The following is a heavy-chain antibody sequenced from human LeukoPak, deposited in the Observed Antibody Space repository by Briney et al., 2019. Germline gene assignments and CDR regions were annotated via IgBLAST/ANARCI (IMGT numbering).Heavy chain of an antibody. CDR2: IWYDGSNK. J-gene: IGHJ4*02. CDR1: EFTFSSYG. CDR3: AKQYYYGSGSYLDY. V-gene: IGHV3-33*06. D-gene: IGHD3-10*01. Sequence: GGSLRLSCAASEFTFSSYGMHWVRQAPGKGLEWVAVIWYDGSNKYYADSVKGRFTISRDNSKNTLYLQMNSLRAEDTAVYYCAKQYYYGSGSYLDYWGQGTLVTVSS.